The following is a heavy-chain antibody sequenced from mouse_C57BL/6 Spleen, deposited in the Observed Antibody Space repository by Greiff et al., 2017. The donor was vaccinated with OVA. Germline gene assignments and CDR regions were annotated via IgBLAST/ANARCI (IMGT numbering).Heavy chain of an antibody. CDR1: GFTFSSYA. Sequence: EVQRVESGEGLVKPGGSLKLSCAASGFTFSSYAMSWVRQTPEKRLEWVAYISSGGDYIYYADTVKGRFTISRDNARNTLYLQMSSLKSEDTAMYYCTRAYYYGSSYNYFDYWGQGTTLTVSS. CDR2: ISSGGDYI. J-gene: IGHJ2*01. D-gene: IGHD1-1*01. CDR3: TRAYYYGSSYNYFDY. V-gene: IGHV5-9-1*02.